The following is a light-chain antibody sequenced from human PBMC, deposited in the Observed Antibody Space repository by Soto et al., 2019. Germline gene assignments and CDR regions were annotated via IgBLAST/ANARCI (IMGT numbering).Light chain of an antibody. CDR2: DVS. CDR1: SSDVGGYNY. V-gene: IGLV2-14*01. J-gene: IGLJ1*01. Sequence: QSVLTQPASGSGSPGQSITISCTGTSSDVGGYNYVSWYQQHPGKAPKLMIYDVSNRPSGVSNRFSGSKSGNTASLTISGLQAEYDADYYCSSYTSSITLVFGTGTNFTVL. CDR3: SSYTSSITLV.